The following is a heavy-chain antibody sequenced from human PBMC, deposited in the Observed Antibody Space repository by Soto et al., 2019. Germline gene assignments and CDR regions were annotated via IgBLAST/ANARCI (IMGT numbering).Heavy chain of an antibody. J-gene: IGHJ6*02. Sequence: SETLSLTCTVSGGSISSGDYYWSWIRQPPGKGLEWIGYIYYSGSTYYNPSLKSRVTISVDTSKNQFSLKLSSVTAADTAVYYCARDGPQSWPEPLGTYYYYGMDVWGQGTTVTVSS. CDR3: ARDGPQSWPEPLGTYYYYGMDV. V-gene: IGHV4-30-4*01. CDR2: IYYSGST. CDR1: GGSISSGDYY. D-gene: IGHD6-13*01.